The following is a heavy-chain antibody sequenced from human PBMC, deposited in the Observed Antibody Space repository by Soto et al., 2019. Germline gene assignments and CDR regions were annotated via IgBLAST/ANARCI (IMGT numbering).Heavy chain of an antibody. CDR1: GFTFSSYA. V-gene: IGHV3-30-3*01. J-gene: IGHJ6*02. Sequence: QVQPVESGGGVVQPGRSLRLSCAASGFTFSSYAMHWVRQAPGKGLEWVAVISYDGSNKYYADSVKGRFTISRDNSKNTLYLQMNSLRAEDTAVYYCARDRSSWRSYYGMDVWGQGTTVTVSS. CDR3: ARDRSSWRSYYGMDV. D-gene: IGHD6-13*01. CDR2: ISYDGSNK.